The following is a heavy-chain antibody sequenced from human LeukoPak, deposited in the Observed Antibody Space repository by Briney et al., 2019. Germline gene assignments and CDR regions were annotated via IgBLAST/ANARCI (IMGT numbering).Heavy chain of an antibody. CDR1: GFPFSSYS. J-gene: IGHJ5*02. V-gene: IGHV3-21*01. CDR2: ISSSSSYI. Sequence: PGGSLRLSCAASGFPFSSYSMNWVRPAPGKGLEWVSSISSSSSYIYYADSVKGRFTISRDNAKNSLYLQMNSLRAEDTAVYYCARVRWFGELEGFDPWGQGTLVTVSS. CDR3: ARVRWFGELEGFDP. D-gene: IGHD3-10*01.